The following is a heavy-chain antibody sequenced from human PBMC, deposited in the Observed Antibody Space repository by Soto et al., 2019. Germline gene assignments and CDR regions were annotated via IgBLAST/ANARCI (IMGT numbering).Heavy chain of an antibody. D-gene: IGHD1-26*01. CDR1: GGTFSSYA. J-gene: IGHJ5*02. CDR2: IIPIFGTA. Sequence: GPSVKVSCKASGGTFSSYAISWVRQAPGQGLEWMGGIIPIFGTANYAQKFQGRVTITADESTSTAYMELSSLRSEDTAVYYCASGSYYVYRWFDPWGQGTLVTVSS. CDR3: ASGSYYVYRWFDP. V-gene: IGHV1-69*13.